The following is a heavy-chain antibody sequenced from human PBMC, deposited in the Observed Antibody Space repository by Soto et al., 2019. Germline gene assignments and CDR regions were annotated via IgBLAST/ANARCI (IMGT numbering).Heavy chain of an antibody. Sequence: PGESLTISCQGSGYRFTSYWIGWVRQMPGRGLEWMGRIDPSVSYTNYSPSFQGHVTISADKSISTAYLQWSSLKASDTAMYYCARPSSSWYPFNGAFDIWGQGTMVTVSS. D-gene: IGHD6-13*01. CDR2: IDPSVSYT. CDR3: ARPSSSWYPFNGAFDI. CDR1: GYRFTSYW. V-gene: IGHV5-10-1*01. J-gene: IGHJ3*02.